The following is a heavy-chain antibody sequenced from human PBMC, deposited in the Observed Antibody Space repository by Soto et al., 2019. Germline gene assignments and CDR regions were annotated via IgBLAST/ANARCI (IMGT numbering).Heavy chain of an antibody. CDR1: GFTFSSYS. CDR3: ASSIGRSYYFDY. D-gene: IGHD3-10*01. V-gene: IGHV3-21*01. J-gene: IGHJ4*02. CDR2: ISSSSSYI. Sequence: EVQLVESGGGLVKPGGSLRLSCAASGFTFSSYSMNWVRQAPGKGLEWVSSISSSSSYIYYADSVKGRFTISRDNAKNSLYLQMNSLRAEDTAVYYCASSIGRSYYFDYWGQGTLVTVSS.